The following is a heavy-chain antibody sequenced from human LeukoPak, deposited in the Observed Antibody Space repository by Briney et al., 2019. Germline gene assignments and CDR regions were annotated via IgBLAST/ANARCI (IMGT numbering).Heavy chain of an antibody. Sequence: ASVKVSCKASGYTFTSYDINWVRQATGQGLEWMGWMNPNSGNTGYAQKFQGRVTMTRNTSISTAYMELSSLRSEDTAVYYCARDLYPLSIAAAGIPAVSDYWGQGTLVTVSS. J-gene: IGHJ4*02. CDR1: GYTFTSYD. V-gene: IGHV1-8*01. CDR3: ARDLYPLSIAAAGIPAVSDY. CDR2: MNPNSGNT. D-gene: IGHD6-13*01.